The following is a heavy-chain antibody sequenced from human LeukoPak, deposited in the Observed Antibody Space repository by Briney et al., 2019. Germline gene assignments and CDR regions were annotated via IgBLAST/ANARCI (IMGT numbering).Heavy chain of an antibody. V-gene: IGHV4-4*07. D-gene: IGHD1-26*01. Sequence: SETLSLTCTVSGGAISSDYWSWIRQPAGKGLEWIGRIYTSGSTNYTASLKSRVRMSVATSKNNFSLTLSSVTAADTAVFYCARENSGSYREFDYWGQGTLVTVSS. CDR2: IYTSGST. CDR1: GGAISSDY. J-gene: IGHJ4*02. CDR3: ARENSGSYREFDY.